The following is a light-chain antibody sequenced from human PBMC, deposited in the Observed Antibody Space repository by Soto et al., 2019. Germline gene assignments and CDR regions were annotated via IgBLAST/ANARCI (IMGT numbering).Light chain of an antibody. V-gene: IGLV2-14*03. CDR3: SSRATSSTVYV. CDR1: SSDVGGFNY. J-gene: IGLJ1*01. CDR2: EVS. Sequence: QSALTQPDSVSGSPGQSITISCTGTSSDVGGFNYVSWYQQHPGKAPKLMIYEVSNRPSGVSNRFSGSKSGNTASLTISGLQAEDEANYFCSSRATSSTVYVFGTGTKVT.